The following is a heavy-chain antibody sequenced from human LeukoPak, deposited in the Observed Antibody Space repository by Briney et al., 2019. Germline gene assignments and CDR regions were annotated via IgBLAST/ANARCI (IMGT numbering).Heavy chain of an antibody. D-gene: IGHD3-22*01. Sequence: PSETLSLTCTVSTDSISSSTYYWGWIRQPPGKGLEWIGSTYYSGSTYYNPSLKSRVTISVDTSKNQFSLKLSSVTAADTAVYYCARLYYYDSSGGSEYFQHWGQGTLVTVSS. CDR2: TYYSGST. CDR1: TDSISSSTYY. V-gene: IGHV4-39*01. J-gene: IGHJ1*01. CDR3: ARLYYYDSSGGSEYFQH.